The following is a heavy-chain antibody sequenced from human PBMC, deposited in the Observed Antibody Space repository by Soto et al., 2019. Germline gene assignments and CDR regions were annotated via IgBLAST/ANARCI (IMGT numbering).Heavy chain of an antibody. CDR1: GYTLTGLA. CDR2: FDPEDGET. Sequence: ASVKVSFKVSGYTLTGLAIHWVRQAPGKGLEWMGGFDPEDGETIYAQKFQGRVTMTEDTSTDTAYMELSSLRSEDTAVYYCATSRYSGSYLGYYYYGMDVWGQGTTVTVSS. D-gene: IGHD1-26*01. V-gene: IGHV1-24*01. J-gene: IGHJ6*02. CDR3: ATSRYSGSYLGYYYYGMDV.